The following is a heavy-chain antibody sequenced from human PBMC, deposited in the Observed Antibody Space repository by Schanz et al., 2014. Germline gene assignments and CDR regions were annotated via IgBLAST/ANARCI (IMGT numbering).Heavy chain of an antibody. Sequence: QVQLMQSGAEVKEPGASVKVSCKASGYTFTGYYIHWVRQAPGQGLEWMGWINPNSGGTNYEQKFKGRVTLTSDTSISTAFRELSGLTSDDTATYFCARARYTGYDCSGYWGQGTLLIVSS. V-gene: IGHV1-2*02. CDR2: INPNSGGT. CDR1: GYTFTGYY. J-gene: IGHJ4*02. CDR3: ARARYTGYDCSGY. D-gene: IGHD5-12*01.